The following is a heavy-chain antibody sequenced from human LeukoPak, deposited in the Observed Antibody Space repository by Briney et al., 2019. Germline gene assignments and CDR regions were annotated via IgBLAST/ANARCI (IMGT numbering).Heavy chain of an antibody. Sequence: SETLSLTCAVYGGSFSGYYWSWIRQPPGKGLEWTGEINHSGSTNYNPSLKSRVTISVDTSKNQFSLKLSSGTAADTAVYYCAVGRGIAAPIDYWGQGTLVTVSS. CDR1: GGSFSGYY. D-gene: IGHD6-13*01. J-gene: IGHJ4*02. CDR2: INHSGST. CDR3: AVGRGIAAPIDY. V-gene: IGHV4-34*01.